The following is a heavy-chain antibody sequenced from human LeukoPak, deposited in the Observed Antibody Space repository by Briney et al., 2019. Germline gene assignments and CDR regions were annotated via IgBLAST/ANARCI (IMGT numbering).Heavy chain of an antibody. D-gene: IGHD2-15*01. Sequence: GGSLRLSCAASGFTFSSYSINWVRQAPGKGLEWVSSISSSSSYIYYADSVKGRFTISRDNAKNSLYLQMNSLRAEDTAVYYCARDVPAAIGYWGQGTLVTVSS. V-gene: IGHV3-21*01. CDR2: ISSSSSYI. J-gene: IGHJ4*02. CDR1: GFTFSSYS. CDR3: ARDVPAAIGY.